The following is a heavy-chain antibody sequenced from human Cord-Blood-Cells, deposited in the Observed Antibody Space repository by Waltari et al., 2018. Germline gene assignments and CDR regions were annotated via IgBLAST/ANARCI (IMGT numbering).Heavy chain of an antibody. V-gene: IGHV1-69*01. CDR1: GGPLRTSS. CDR3: ASSSFYGY. D-gene: IGHD3-10*01. CDR2: IIPIFGTA. Sequence: VQLVQSGAEVKKPGSSVKVSCKAAGGPLRTSSISWVRQAPGQGLEWMGGIIPIFGTANYAQKFQGGVTITADESTSTAYMELSSLRSEDTAVYYCASSSFYGYWGQGTLVTVSS. J-gene: IGHJ4*02.